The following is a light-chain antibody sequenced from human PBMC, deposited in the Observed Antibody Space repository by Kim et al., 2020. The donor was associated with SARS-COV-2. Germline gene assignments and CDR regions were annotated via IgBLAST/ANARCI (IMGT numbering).Light chain of an antibody. Sequence: DIVMTQSPDSLAVSLGERATINCKSSQSVLYSSNNKNYLAWYQQKPGQPPKLLIYWASTRESGVPDRFSGSGSGTDFTLTVSSLQAEDVAVYYCALYYSSLTFGQGATV. J-gene: IGKJ1*01. CDR2: WAS. V-gene: IGKV4-1*01. CDR1: QSVLYSSNNKNY. CDR3: ALYYSSLT.